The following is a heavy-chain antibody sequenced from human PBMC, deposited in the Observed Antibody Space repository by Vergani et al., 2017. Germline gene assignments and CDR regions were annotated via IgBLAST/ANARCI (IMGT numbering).Heavy chain of an antibody. Sequence: QVRLQESGPGLVKPSQTLSLTCSVSGSVNSVTYYWHWMRQPAGKTLEWIGEIFSSGTTNYNPSFKNRVTMSVDTSKNQFSLKLNSVTAADTAVYYCARGSRAEGGSGPDKWGQGTLVTVSS. J-gene: IGHJ4*02. CDR1: GSVNSVTYY. V-gene: IGHV4-61*02. CDR3: ARGSRAEGGSGPDK. D-gene: IGHD6-13*01. CDR2: IFSSGTT.